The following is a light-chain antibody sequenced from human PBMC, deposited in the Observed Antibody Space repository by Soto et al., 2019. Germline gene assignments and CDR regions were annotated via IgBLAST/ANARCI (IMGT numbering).Light chain of an antibody. Sequence: EIVMKQSPATLSVSPGERATLSCRASQSITRNLAWYQQSPGQAPRLLIYGASTRATGIPARFSGNGSGTEFTLTINSLQSEDFAVYYCQQYNNGPRWTFGQGTKVDIK. CDR3: QQYNNGPRWT. CDR1: QSITRN. CDR2: GAS. J-gene: IGKJ1*01. V-gene: IGKV3-15*01.